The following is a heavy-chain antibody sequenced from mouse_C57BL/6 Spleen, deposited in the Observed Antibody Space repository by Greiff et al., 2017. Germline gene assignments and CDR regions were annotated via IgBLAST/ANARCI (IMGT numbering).Heavy chain of an antibody. CDR1: GYTFTSYT. CDR3: ARKDSITTVVATDY. CDR2: INPSSGYT. Sequence: QVQLQQSGAELARPGASVKMSCKASGYTFTSYTMHWVKQRPGQGLEWIGYINPSSGYTKYNQKFKVKATLTADKSSSTAYMQLSSLTSEDSAVYYCARKDSITTVVATDYWGQGTTLTVSS. V-gene: IGHV1-4*01. D-gene: IGHD1-1*01. J-gene: IGHJ2*01.